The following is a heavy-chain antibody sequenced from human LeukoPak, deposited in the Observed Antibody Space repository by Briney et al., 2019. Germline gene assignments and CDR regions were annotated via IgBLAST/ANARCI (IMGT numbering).Heavy chain of an antibody. J-gene: IGHJ3*02. CDR3: ARDGLPAARDI. Sequence: GGSLRLSCVASGFTFSSNVLNWVRQVPGKGLVWVSRINGDGSSTNYADSVKGRFTISRDNARNTLYLQMNSLRAEDTAVYYCARDGLPAARDIWGQGTMVTVSS. D-gene: IGHD6-6*01. V-gene: IGHV3-74*01. CDR2: INGDGSST. CDR1: GFTFSSNV.